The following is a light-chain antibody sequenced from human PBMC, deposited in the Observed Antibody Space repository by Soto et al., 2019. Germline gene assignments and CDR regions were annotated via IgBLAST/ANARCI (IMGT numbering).Light chain of an antibody. Sequence: GLTQAPGTLSLSPGERATLSGRPSQSVTCSYLAWYQQTPCQAPWLRIFSAFKRVTAIPDMCSGSGSVTNFTHNLRGLAPEDSAEYYCKLSYSAPPVAFGQATTL. CDR3: KLSYSAPPVA. CDR1: QSVTCSY. CDR2: SAF. J-gene: IGKJ2*01. V-gene: IGKV3-20*01.